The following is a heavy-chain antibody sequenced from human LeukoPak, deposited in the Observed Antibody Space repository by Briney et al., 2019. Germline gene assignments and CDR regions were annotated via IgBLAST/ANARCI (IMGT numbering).Heavy chain of an antibody. J-gene: IGHJ4*02. V-gene: IGHV3-64D*09. D-gene: IGHD2-15*01. CDR3: VKDKYPVVVAATLDY. Sequence: GRSLRLSCSASGFTFSNYAMHWVRQAPGKGLEYVSDISSNGGITYYADSVKGRFTVSRDNSKNMLYLQMNSLRAEDTAVYYCVKDKYPVVVAATLDYWGQGILVTVSS. CDR1: GFTFSNYA. CDR2: ISSNGGIT.